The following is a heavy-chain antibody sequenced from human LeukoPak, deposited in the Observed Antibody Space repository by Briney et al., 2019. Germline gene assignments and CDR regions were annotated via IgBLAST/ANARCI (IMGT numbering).Heavy chain of an antibody. V-gene: IGHV3-66*01. J-gene: IGHJ4*02. CDR1: GFPDSSRY. CDR2: ILNGDST. Sequence: GGSLSLSCAASGFPDSSRYMTWLREAPGKALEGGSVILNGDSTYHADSVKGRFTISTDNSRNTVYLQMNSLRAEDTGIYYCARGLFTSGTYYNFFDYWAQGILVTVSS. D-gene: IGHD3-10*01. CDR3: ARGLFTSGTYYNFFDY.